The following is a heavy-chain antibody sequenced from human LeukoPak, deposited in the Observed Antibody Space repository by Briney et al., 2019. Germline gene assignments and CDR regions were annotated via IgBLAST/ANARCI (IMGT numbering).Heavy chain of an antibody. D-gene: IGHD2-15*01. CDR1: GGSISSSNW. CDR2: IYHSGST. CDR3: ARLFRYCSGGSCSGGAFDI. J-gene: IGHJ3*02. Sequence: SGTLSLTCAVSGGSISSSNWWSWVRQPPGKGLEWIGEIYHSGSTNYNPSLKSRVTISVDKSKNQFSLKLSSVTAADTAVYYCARLFRYCSGGSCSGGAFDIWGQGTMVTVSS. V-gene: IGHV4-4*02.